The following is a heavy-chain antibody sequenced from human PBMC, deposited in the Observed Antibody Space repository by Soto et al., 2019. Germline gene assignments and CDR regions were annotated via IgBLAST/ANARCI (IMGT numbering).Heavy chain of an antibody. D-gene: IGHD6-13*01. CDR1: GFTFSSYA. CDR2: ISGSGGST. Sequence: GGSLRLSCAASGFTFSSYAMSWVRQAPGKGLEWVSAISGSGGSTYYADSVKGRFTISRDNSKNTLYLQMNSLRAEDTAVYYCAKSLAAAGTGYYYYGMDVWGQGTTVTVSS. V-gene: IGHV3-23*01. CDR3: AKSLAAAGTGYYYYGMDV. J-gene: IGHJ6*02.